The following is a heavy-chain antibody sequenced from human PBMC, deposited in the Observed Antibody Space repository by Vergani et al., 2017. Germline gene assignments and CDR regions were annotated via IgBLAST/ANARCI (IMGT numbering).Heavy chain of an antibody. Sequence: QVQLQESGPGLVKPSETLSLTCTVSGGSISSYYWSWIRQPPGKGLEWIGYIYYSGSTNYNPSLKSRVTISVDTSKNQFSLKLSSVTAADTDVYYCARGLYSSSWNGWFDPWGQGTLVTVSS. CDR2: IYYSGST. D-gene: IGHD6-13*01. CDR1: GGSISSYY. J-gene: IGHJ5*02. CDR3: ARGLYSSSWNGWFDP. V-gene: IGHV4-59*01.